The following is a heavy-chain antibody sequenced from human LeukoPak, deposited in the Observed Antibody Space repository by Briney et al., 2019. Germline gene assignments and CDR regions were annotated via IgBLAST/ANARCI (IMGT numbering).Heavy chain of an antibody. CDR1: GGSITNSY. CDR3: ARDPLSTNDFDI. D-gene: IGHD1-1*01. V-gene: IGHV4-59*01. CDR2: INYSGSN. J-gene: IGHJ3*02. Sequence: KPSETLSLTCTVSGGSITNSYWNWIRQSPGKGLEWIGYINYSGSNKYNPSLKSRVTISVETSKNQFSLKLSSVTAADTAVYFCARDPLSTNDFDIWGQGTMVTVSS.